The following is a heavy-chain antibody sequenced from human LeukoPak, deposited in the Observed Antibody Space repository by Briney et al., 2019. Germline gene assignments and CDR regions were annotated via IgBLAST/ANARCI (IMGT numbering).Heavy chain of an antibody. Sequence: GGSLRLSCAASGFTFSSYGMHWVRQAPGKGLEWVAFIRYDGSNKYYADSVKGRFTISRDNSKNTLYLQMNSLRAEDTAVYYCAKDLGDYTGTFDPWGQGTLVTVSS. D-gene: IGHD4-17*01. CDR3: AKDLGDYTGTFDP. CDR2: IRYDGSNK. J-gene: IGHJ5*02. CDR1: GFTFSSYG. V-gene: IGHV3-30*02.